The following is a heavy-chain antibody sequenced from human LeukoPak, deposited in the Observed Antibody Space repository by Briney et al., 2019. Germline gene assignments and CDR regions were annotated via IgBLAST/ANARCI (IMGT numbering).Heavy chain of an antibody. J-gene: IGHJ3*02. CDR3: ARAMASDAFDI. CDR2: IKQDGSEK. Sequence: GGSLRLSCAASGFTFSSYAMSWVRQAPGKGLEWVANIKQDGSEKYYVDSVKGRFTISRDNAKNSLYLQMNSLRAEDTAVYYCARAMASDAFDIWGQGTMVTVSS. D-gene: IGHD2-8*01. CDR1: GFTFSSYA. V-gene: IGHV3-7*01.